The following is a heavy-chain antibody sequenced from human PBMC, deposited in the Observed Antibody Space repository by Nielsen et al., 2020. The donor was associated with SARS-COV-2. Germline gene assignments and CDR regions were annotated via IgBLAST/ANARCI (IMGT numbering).Heavy chain of an antibody. D-gene: IGHD3-10*01. J-gene: IGHJ6*02. CDR3: AESVYYYGSGSFLMDV. CDR1: GYTFTSYG. CDR2: ISAYNGNT. V-gene: IGHV1-18*01. Sequence: ASVKVSCKASGYTFTSYGIGWVRQAPGQGLEWMGWISAYNGNTNYAQKLQGRVTMTTDTSTSTAYMELRSLRSDDTAVYYCAESVYYYGSGSFLMDVWGQGTTVTVSS.